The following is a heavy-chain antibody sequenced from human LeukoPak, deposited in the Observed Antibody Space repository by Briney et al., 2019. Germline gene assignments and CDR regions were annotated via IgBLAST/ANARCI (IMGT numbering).Heavy chain of an antibody. J-gene: IGHJ4*02. CDR3: ARWRGSTSERSYY. CDR2: IKQDGSAK. V-gene: IGHV3-7*01. CDR1: GFTFSDYW. Sequence: GGSLRLSCTASGFTFSDYWMTWVRQAPGKGLEWVANIKQDGSAKYYVDSVKGRFTISRDNAKNSPYLQMDSLRVEDTATYYCARWRGSTSERSYYWGQGTLVTVSS. D-gene: IGHD2-2*01.